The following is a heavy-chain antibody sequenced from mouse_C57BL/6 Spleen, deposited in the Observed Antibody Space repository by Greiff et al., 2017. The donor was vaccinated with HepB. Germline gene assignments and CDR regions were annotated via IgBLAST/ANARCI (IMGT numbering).Heavy chain of an antibody. V-gene: IGHV1-50*01. J-gene: IGHJ2*01. D-gene: IGHD1-1*01. CDR3: ARYDYGGYVDY. Sequence: QVQLQQSGAELVKPGASVKLSCKASGYTFTSYWMQWVKQRPGQGLEWIGEIDPSDSYTNYNQKFKGKATLTVDTSSSTAYMQLSSLTSEGSAVYYCARYDYGGYVDYWGQGTTLTVSS. CDR2: IDPSDSYT. CDR1: GYTFTSYW.